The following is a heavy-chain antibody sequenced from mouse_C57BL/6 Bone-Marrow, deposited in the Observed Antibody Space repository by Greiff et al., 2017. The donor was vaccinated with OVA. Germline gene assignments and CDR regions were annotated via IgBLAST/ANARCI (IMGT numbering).Heavy chain of an antibody. J-gene: IGHJ4*01. D-gene: IGHD2-3*01. V-gene: IGHV2-2*01. CDR3: ARWDDGYYDAMDY. Sequence: VKLVESGPGLVQPSQSLSITCTVSGFSLTSYGVHWVRQSPGKGLEWLGVIWSGGSTDYNAAFTSRLSISKDNSKSQVFFKMNSLQADDTAIYYCARWDDGYYDAMDYWGQGTSVTVSS. CDR2: IWSGGST. CDR1: GFSLTSYG.